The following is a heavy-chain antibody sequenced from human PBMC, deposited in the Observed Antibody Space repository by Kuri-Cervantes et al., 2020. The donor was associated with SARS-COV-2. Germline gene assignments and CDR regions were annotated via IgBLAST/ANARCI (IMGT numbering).Heavy chain of an antibody. Sequence: GGSLRLSCAASGFTFSSYSMNWVRQAPGKGLEWVSYISSSSSTIYYADSVKGRFTISRDNSKNTLYLQMNSLRAEDTAVYYCARSARAAGTYYYYGMDVWGQGTTVTVSS. CDR3: ARSARAAGTYYYYGMDV. J-gene: IGHJ6*02. D-gene: IGHD6-13*01. CDR1: GFTFSSYS. CDR2: ISSSSSTI. V-gene: IGHV3-48*01.